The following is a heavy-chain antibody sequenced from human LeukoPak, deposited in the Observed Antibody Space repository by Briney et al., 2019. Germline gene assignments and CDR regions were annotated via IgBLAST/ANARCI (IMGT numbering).Heavy chain of an antibody. CDR1: GDSSSSYY. J-gene: IGHJ4*02. Sequence: SETLSLTRTVSGDSSSSYYWSWIRQPPGKTLEWIGYIHSSGRTNYNPSLKSRVTMSVDTSKNQFSLKLSSVTAADTAVYYCVRGGGYLPDYWGQGTLVTVSS. CDR2: IHSSGRT. D-gene: IGHD5-12*01. V-gene: IGHV4-59*01. CDR3: VRGGGYLPDY.